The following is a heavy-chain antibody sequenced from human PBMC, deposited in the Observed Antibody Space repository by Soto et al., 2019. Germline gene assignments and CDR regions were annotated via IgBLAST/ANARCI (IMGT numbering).Heavy chain of an antibody. CDR1: GGSISSGGYY. D-gene: IGHD3-16*01. V-gene: IGHV4-31*03. Sequence: KSSETLSLTCTVSGGSISSGGYYWSWIRQHPGKGLEWIGYINYSGSTYYNPSLKSRVTISVDTSKNQFYLKLSSVTAADTAVYYRARDWGGPGPFDYWGQGTLVTVSS. CDR3: ARDWGGPGPFDY. J-gene: IGHJ4*02. CDR2: INYSGST.